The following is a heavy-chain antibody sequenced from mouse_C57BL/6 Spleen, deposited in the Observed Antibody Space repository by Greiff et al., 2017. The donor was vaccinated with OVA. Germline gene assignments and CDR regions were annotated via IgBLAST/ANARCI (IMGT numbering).Heavy chain of an antibody. CDR1: GYSFTGYY. J-gene: IGHJ2*01. D-gene: IGHD1-2*01. Sequence: VQLKESGPELVKPGASVKISCKASGYSFTGYYMNWVKQSPEKSLEWIGEINPSTGGTTYNQKFKAKATLTVDKSSSTAYMQLKSLTSEDSAVYYCARSNYGGYFDYWGQGTTRTVSS. V-gene: IGHV1-42*01. CDR3: ARSNYGGYFDY. CDR2: INPSTGGT.